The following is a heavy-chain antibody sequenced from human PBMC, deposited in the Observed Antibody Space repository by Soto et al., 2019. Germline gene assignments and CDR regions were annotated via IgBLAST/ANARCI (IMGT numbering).Heavy chain of an antibody. D-gene: IGHD3-3*01. Sequence: QVQLVQSGAEVKKPGSSVKVSCKASGGTFSSYAISWVRQAPGQGLEWMGGIIPIFGTANYAQKFQGRVQMTADEATSTADMELSSLRSEDTAVYYCARESGYYDFWSGYFPRVGPANNWFDPWGQGTLVTVAS. CDR3: ARESGYYDFWSGYFPRVGPANNWFDP. CDR2: IIPIFGTA. V-gene: IGHV1-69*12. CDR1: GGTFSSYA. J-gene: IGHJ5*02.